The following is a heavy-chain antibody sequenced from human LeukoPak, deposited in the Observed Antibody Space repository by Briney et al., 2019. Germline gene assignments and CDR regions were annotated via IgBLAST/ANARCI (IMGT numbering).Heavy chain of an antibody. J-gene: IGHJ1*01. V-gene: IGHV3-23*01. Sequence: PGGSLRLSCAASGFTFSSYAMSWVRQAPGKGLEWVSAISGSGGSTYYADSVKGRFTISRDNSKNTLYLQMNSLRAEDTAVYYCAKGQAGYSSSPEYFQHWGQGTLVTVSS. CDR2: ISGSGGST. CDR1: GFTFSSYA. CDR3: AKGQAGYSSSPEYFQH. D-gene: IGHD6-6*01.